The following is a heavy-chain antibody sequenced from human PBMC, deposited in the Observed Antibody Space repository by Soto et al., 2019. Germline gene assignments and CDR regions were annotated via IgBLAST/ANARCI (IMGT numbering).Heavy chain of an antibody. CDR2: IRSKGNSYAT. D-gene: IGHD3-16*01. V-gene: IGHV3-73*02. J-gene: IGHJ4*02. Sequence: EVQLVESGGGLVQSGGSLKLSCAASGFTFSGSSMHWVRQASGKGLEWVARIRSKGNSYATAYAASVEGRVIISRDDSKNKADLQKNRLKTEDTAVYYCSRRGTDRWGSGIGYWGQGTLVTVSS. CDR3: SRRGTDRWGSGIGY. CDR1: GFTFSGSS.